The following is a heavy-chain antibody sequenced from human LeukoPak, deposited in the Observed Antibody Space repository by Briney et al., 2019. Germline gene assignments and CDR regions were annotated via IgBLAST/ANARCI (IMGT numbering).Heavy chain of an antibody. J-gene: IGHJ4*02. CDR1: GFTFSSYE. Sequence: GGSLRLSCAASGFTFSSYEMDWVRQAPGKGLEWVSYISSSGSTIYYADSVKGRFTISRDNAKNSLYLQMNSLRAEDTAVYYCARYYGVDIDYWGQGTLVTVSS. CDR2: ISSSGSTI. D-gene: IGHD3-10*01. CDR3: ARYYGVDIDY. V-gene: IGHV3-48*03.